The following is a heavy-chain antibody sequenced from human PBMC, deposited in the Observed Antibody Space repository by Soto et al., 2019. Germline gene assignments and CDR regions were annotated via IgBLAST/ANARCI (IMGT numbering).Heavy chain of an antibody. V-gene: IGHV4-34*01. Sequence: SQTLSLTCAVDGGSFSGYYWSCIRQPPGKGLEWIGEINHSGSTNYNPSLKSRVTISVDTPQNQFSLKLSSATAADTAWYYVAIFGDRGSSPFWTLSANRFDFWGQGTPVTVSS. CDR2: INHSGST. J-gene: IGHJ4*02. CDR1: GGSFSGYY. D-gene: IGHD6-6*01. CDR3: AIFGDRGSSPFWTLSANRFDF.